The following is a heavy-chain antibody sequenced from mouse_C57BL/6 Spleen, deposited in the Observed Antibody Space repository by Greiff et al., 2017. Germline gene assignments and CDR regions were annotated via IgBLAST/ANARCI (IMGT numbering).Heavy chain of an antibody. CDR3: ANDYGWYFDV. J-gene: IGHJ1*03. D-gene: IGHD2-4*01. Sequence: VQLKESGPGLVKPSQSLSLTCSVTGYSITSGYYWNWIRQFPGNKLEWMGYISYDGSNNYNPSLKNRISITRDTSKNQFFLKLNSVTTEDTATYYCANDYGWYFDVWGTGTTVTVSS. CDR2: ISYDGSN. V-gene: IGHV3-6*01. CDR1: GYSITSGYY.